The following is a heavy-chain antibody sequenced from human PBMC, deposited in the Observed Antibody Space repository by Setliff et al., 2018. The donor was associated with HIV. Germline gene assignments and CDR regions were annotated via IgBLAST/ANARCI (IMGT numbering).Heavy chain of an antibody. CDR1: GFTFRNYG. CDR3: AREGATTAGFDI. Sequence: PGGSLRLSCVASGFTFRNYGIHWVRQAPGKGLEWVAIIWYDGSNEHYADSVKGRFTISRDNAKNTVYLQMNSLRVDDTAIYYCAREGATTAGFDIWGHGTMVTVSS. V-gene: IGHV3-33*01. D-gene: IGHD6-19*01. J-gene: IGHJ3*02. CDR2: IWYDGSNE.